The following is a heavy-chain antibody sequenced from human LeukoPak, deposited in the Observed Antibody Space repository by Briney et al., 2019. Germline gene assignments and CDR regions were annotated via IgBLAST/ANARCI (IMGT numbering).Heavy chain of an antibody. V-gene: IGHV4-39*07. CDR2: IYYSGST. CDR3: ARSGRSIAAPHEGFDY. Sequence: SETLSLTCTVSGGSISSSSYYWGWIRQPPGKGLEWIGSIYYSGSTYYNPSLKSRVTISVDTSKNQFSLKLSSVTAADTAVYYCARSGRSIAAPHEGFDYWGQGTLVTVSS. J-gene: IGHJ4*02. CDR1: GGSISSSSYY. D-gene: IGHD6-13*01.